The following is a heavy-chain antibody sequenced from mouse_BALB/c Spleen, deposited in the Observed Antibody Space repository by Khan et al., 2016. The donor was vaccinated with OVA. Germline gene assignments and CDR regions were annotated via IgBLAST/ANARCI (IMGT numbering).Heavy chain of an antibody. Sequence: VQLKESGGDLVKPGGSLKLSCAASGLTFSIYAMSWVRQTPEKRLEWVTSISTGGSTYYPDSVKGRFTISRDNARNILYLQMSSLRSEDTAMYYCSRGDYHGRGYFDVWGAGTTVTVSS. CDR1: GLTFSIYA. J-gene: IGHJ1*01. V-gene: IGHV5-6-5*01. CDR3: SRGDYHGRGYFDV. D-gene: IGHD1-2*01. CDR2: ISTGGST.